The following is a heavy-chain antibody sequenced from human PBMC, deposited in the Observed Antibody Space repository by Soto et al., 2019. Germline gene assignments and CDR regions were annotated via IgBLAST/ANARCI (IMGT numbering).Heavy chain of an antibody. J-gene: IGHJ5*02. CDR2: MNPNSGNT. Sequence: ASVKVSGKASGYTFTSYDINWVRQATGQGLGWRGWMNPNSGNTGYAQKFQGRVTMTRDTSMSTAYMELSSLRSDGTAVYYCARGIATVQLDPWGQGTLVTVSS. V-gene: IGHV1-8*01. CDR1: GYTFTSYD. CDR3: ARGIATVQLDP. D-gene: IGHD2-15*01.